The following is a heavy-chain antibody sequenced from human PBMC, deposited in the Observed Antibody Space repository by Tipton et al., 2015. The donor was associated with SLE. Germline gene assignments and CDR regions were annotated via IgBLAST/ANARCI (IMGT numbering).Heavy chain of an antibody. J-gene: IGHJ4*02. CDR2: INHVGST. CDR1: GGSFSDYY. Sequence: LRLSCAVFGGSFSDYYWNWIRQSPEKGLEWIGEINHVGSTNYNPSFKIRVVMSIDTSKNQFSLKLNSVTAADTAVYYCARRGWKQTTYIDTWGQGALVTVSS. D-gene: IGHD5-18*01. V-gene: IGHV4-34*01. CDR3: ARRGWKQTTYIDT.